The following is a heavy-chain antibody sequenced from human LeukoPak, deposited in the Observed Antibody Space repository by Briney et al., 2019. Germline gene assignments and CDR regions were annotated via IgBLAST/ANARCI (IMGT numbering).Heavy chain of an antibody. V-gene: IGHV4-59*12. Sequence: SETLSLTCAVSGGSISRYYWTWIRQPPGKTLEWIGYISYSGSTNYNPSLKSRVTISIDTSKTQFSLKLNSVTAADTAVYYCARGGMDYDFWSGYYWFDPWGQGTLVTVSS. D-gene: IGHD3-3*01. CDR2: ISYSGST. CDR3: ARGGMDYDFWSGYYWFDP. J-gene: IGHJ5*02. CDR1: GGSISRYY.